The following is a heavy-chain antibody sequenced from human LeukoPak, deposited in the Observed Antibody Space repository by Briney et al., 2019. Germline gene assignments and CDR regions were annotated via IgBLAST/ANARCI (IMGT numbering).Heavy chain of an antibody. CDR3: ARDYYDSSGYYGGY. CDR1: GFTFSSYE. J-gene: IGHJ4*02. V-gene: IGHV3-48*03. D-gene: IGHD3-22*01. Sequence: PGGSLRLSCAASGFTFSSYEMNWVRQAPGKGLEWVSYISSSGSTIYYADSVKGRFTISRDNAKNSLYLQMNSLRAEDTAVYYCARDYYDSSGYYGGYWGQGTLVTVSS. CDR2: ISSSGSTI.